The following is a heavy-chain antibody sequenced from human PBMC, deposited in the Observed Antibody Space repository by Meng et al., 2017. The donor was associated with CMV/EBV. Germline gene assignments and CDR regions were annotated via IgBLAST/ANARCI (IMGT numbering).Heavy chain of an antibody. CDR3: ARGSDRDYYGMDV. CDR1: GFTVSSHY. Sequence: GESLKISCAASGFTVSSHYMSWVRQAPGKGLEWVSVIYSGGRTYYADSVKGRFTISRDNSKNTLYLQMNSLRAEDTAVYYCARGSDRDYYGMDVWGQGTTVTVSS. CDR2: IYSGGRT. J-gene: IGHJ6*02. V-gene: IGHV3-53*01.